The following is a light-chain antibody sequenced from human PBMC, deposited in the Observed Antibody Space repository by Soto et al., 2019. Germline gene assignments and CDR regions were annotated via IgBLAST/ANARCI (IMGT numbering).Light chain of an antibody. CDR2: GES. Sequence: EIVLTQSPGTLSLSPGERATPSCRASQSVRSHLAWYQQKPGQAPRLLIFGESTRATGIPDRFTGSGSGTEFTLTISSLQSEDFAIYYCQQYNNWPLTFGGGTKVDIK. CDR1: QSVRSH. J-gene: IGKJ4*01. CDR3: QQYNNWPLT. V-gene: IGKV3-15*01.